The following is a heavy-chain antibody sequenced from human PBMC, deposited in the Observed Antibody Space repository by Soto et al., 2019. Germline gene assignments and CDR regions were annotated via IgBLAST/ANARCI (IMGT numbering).Heavy chain of an antibody. CDR2: INSNNGDT. CDR1: GYTFTAYH. D-gene: IGHD3-16*01. Sequence: ASVKVSCKASGYTFTAYHMQWVRQAPGQGLEWMAWINSNNGDTDSAQKFQGRITVTRDTALTTVYMELRSLRSDDTAVYYCAREGLGGLKHFDLWGQGYLVTVYS. V-gene: IGHV1-2*02. J-gene: IGHJ1*01. CDR3: AREGLGGLKHFDL.